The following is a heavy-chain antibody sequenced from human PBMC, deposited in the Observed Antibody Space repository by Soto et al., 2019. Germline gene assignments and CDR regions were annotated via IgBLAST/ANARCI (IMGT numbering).Heavy chain of an antibody. D-gene: IGHD3-3*01. CDR2: IRGFSPYT. CDR3: ARDRGDDSHDYYYDVMDV. Sequence: VGSLRLSCISSGFTFRTYTMNWVRQAPGKGLEWVSGIRGFSPYTFYAESVRGRFAISRDNAKNSLYLQMNSLRAEDTAVYYCARDRGDDSHDYYYDVMDVWGQGTTVTVSS. J-gene: IGHJ6*02. CDR1: GFTFRTYT. V-gene: IGHV3-21*01.